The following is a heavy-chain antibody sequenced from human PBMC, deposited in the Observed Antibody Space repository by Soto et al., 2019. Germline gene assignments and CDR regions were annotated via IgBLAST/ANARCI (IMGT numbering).Heavy chain of an antibody. V-gene: IGHV1-18*01. CDR3: ARLEHNFGPHDY. CDR2: ISVRNGYT. D-gene: IGHD1-1*01. J-gene: IGHJ4*02. Sequence: QVQLAQSGAEVKKPGASVTVSCKASGYTFSSYGISWVRKAPGQGMEWVGWISVRNGYTKYATELQGRVTRTTDTSTSTAYMERRSLRSDDSAVYFCARLEHNFGPHDYWGQGTLVTVTS. CDR1: GYTFSSYG.